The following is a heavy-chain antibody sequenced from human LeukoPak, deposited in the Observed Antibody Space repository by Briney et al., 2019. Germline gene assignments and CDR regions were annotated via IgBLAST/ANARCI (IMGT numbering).Heavy chain of an antibody. CDR1: GSTVSSNS. Sequence: GGSLRLSCAASGSTVSSNSMNWVRQAPGKGLEWVSVIYSGGSTYYADSVKGRFTISRDNSKNTLYLQMNSLRADDTAVYYCARDHPRSGGNDHWGQGTLVTVSS. CDR2: IYSGGST. V-gene: IGHV3-53*01. J-gene: IGHJ5*02. CDR3: ARDHPRSGGNDH. D-gene: IGHD6-19*01.